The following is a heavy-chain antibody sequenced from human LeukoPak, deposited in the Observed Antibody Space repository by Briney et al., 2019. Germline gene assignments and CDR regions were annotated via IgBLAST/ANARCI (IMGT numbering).Heavy chain of an antibody. CDR3: AKDRYSSGWSYFDY. V-gene: IGHV3-30*02. CDR2: IWYDGSNK. D-gene: IGHD6-19*01. Sequence: AESLRLSCAASGFTFSDYTMNWVRQAPGKGLEWVALIWYDGSNKYYADSVKGRFTISRDNSKDTLFLQMNSLRAEDTAVYYCAKDRYSSGWSYFDYWGQGTLVIVSS. CDR1: GFTFSDYT. J-gene: IGHJ4*02.